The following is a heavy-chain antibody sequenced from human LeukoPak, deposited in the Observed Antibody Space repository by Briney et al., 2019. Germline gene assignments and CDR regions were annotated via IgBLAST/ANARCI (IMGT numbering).Heavy chain of an antibody. CDR2: INPSGRI. J-gene: IGHJ6*03. CDR1: GGSFSGYF. D-gene: IGHD3-22*01. V-gene: IGHV4-34*01. Sequence: SETLSLTCAVYGGSFSGYFWTWIRQAPGKGLEWIGEINPSGRISYNPSLKSRLTISVDASKNQFSLNLRSLTAADTAVYYCARGRQEVSMIVVVMTAVSYYLDVWGKGTTVTVS. CDR3: ARGRQEVSMIVVVMTAVSYYLDV.